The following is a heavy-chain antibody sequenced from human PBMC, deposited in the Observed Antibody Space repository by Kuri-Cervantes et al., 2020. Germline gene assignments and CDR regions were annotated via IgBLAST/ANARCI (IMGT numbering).Heavy chain of an antibody. CDR3: ARDVKDSSSWYGYYYYGMDV. J-gene: IGHJ6*02. Sequence: LKISCAASGFTFSSYGMHWVRQAPGKGLEWVAVIWYDGSNKYYADSVKGRFTISRDNSKNTLYLQMNSLRAEDTAVYYCARDVKDSSSWYGYYYYGMDVWGQGTTVTVSS. CDR2: IWYDGSNK. CDR1: GFTFSSYG. D-gene: IGHD6-13*01. V-gene: IGHV3-33*01.